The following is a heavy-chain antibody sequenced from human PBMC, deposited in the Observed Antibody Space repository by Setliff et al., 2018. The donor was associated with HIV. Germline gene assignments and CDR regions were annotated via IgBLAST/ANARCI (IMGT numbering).Heavy chain of an antibody. D-gene: IGHD3-22*01. CDR3: AKCSEMLGTPATSSGYYCGWFDP. J-gene: IGHJ5*02. Sequence: SVKVSCKASGGTFSNYAISWVRQAPGQGLEWMAGFIPMFGIGNYPQKFQGRVTITADESTSTVYMELSSLRSDDTAVYYCAKCSEMLGTPATSSGYYCGWFDPWGQGTLVTVSS. CDR1: GGTFSNYA. CDR2: FIPMFGIG. V-gene: IGHV1-69*13.